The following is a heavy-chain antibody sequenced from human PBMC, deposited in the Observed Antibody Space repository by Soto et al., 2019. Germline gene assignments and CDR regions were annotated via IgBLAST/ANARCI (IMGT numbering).Heavy chain of an antibody. CDR3: ARGYDFWSGYPNLPFDY. CDR2: INPSGGST. V-gene: IGHV1-46*01. J-gene: IGHJ4*02. CDR1: GYTFTSYY. D-gene: IGHD3-3*01. Sequence: QVQLVQSGAEVKKPGASVKVSCKASGYTFTSYYMHWVRQAPGQGLEWMGIINPSGGSTSYAQKFQGRVTMTRDTSTSTGYMELSSLRSEDTAVYYCARGYDFWSGYPNLPFDYWGQGTLVTVSS.